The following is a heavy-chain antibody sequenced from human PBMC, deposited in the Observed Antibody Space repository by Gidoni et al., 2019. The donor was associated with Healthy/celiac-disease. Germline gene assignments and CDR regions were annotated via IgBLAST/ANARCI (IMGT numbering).Heavy chain of an antibody. J-gene: IGHJ5*02. V-gene: IGHV1-69*01. CDR2: IIPIFGTA. D-gene: IGHD3-16*01. CDR1: GGTFSSYA. Sequence: QVQLVQSGAEVKKPGSSVKVSCKASGGTFSSYAISWVRQAPGQGLEWMGGIIPIFGTANYAQKFQGRVTITADESTSTAYMELSSLRSEDTAVYYCAREGIVGPRYDYVWGPLLDPWGQGTLVTVSS. CDR3: AREGIVGPRYDYVWGPLLDP.